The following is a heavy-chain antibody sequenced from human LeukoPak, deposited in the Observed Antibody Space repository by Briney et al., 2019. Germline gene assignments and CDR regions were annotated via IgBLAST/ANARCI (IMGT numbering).Heavy chain of an antibody. V-gene: IGHV3-11*01. CDR3: ARLLPPYYYYGMDV. CDR2: ISSSGSTI. Sequence: GGSLRLSCAASGFTFSDYYMSWIRQAPGKGLEWVSYISSSGSTIYYADSVKGRFTISRDNAKNSPYLQMNSLRAEDTAVYYCARLLPPYYYYGMDVWGQGTTVTVSS. J-gene: IGHJ6*02. CDR1: GFTFSDYY.